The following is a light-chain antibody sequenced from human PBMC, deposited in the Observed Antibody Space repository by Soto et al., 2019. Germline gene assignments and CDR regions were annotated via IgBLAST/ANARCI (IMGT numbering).Light chain of an antibody. CDR2: DAS. Sequence: EIVLPQSPATLSLSPGERATLSCRASQSVSSYLAWYQQKPGQAPRLLIYDASNRATGSPARFSVSGSGTDFTLTISSLEPEDVAVYYCQQRSNWPRTFGQGTRLEIK. J-gene: IGKJ5*01. CDR1: QSVSSY. CDR3: QQRSNWPRT. V-gene: IGKV3-11*01.